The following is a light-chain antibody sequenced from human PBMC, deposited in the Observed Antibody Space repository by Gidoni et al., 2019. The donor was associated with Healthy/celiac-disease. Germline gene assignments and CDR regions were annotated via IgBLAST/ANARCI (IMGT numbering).Light chain of an antibody. CDR3: QQYGSSLFT. Sequence: IVLTQSPGTLSLSPGERATLSCRASQSVSSSYISWYQQKPGQAPRLLIYGASSRATGITDRFSGSGSGTDFTLTISRLEPEDFAVYYCQQYGSSLFTFGPXTKVDIK. V-gene: IGKV3-20*01. CDR2: GAS. J-gene: IGKJ3*01. CDR1: QSVSSSY.